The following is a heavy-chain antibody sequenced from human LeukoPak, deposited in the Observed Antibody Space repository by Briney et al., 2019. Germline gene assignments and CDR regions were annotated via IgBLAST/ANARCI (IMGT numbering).Heavy chain of an antibody. V-gene: IGHV4-39*01. Sequence: PSETLSLTRTVSGGSISSSSYYWGWIRQPPGKGLEWIGSIYYSGSTYYNPSLKSRVTISVDTSKNQFSLKLSSVTAADTAVYYCARQVAYYYDSSGYTYFDYWGQGTLVTVSS. J-gene: IGHJ4*02. D-gene: IGHD3-22*01. CDR3: ARQVAYYYDSSGYTYFDY. CDR2: IYYSGST. CDR1: GGSISSSSYY.